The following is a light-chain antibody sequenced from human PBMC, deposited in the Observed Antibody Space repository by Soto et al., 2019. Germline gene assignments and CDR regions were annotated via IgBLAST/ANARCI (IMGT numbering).Light chain of an antibody. V-gene: IGKV2-28*01. CDR2: WGS. Sequence: DIEMTQSPLSLPVTPGEPASISCRSSQSLLHSNGYNYLDWYLQKPGQSPQLLIYWGSNRAYGVPDRFSGSGSVTDVTLKISRVEAEDVGVYYGMQALQTPWTFGQGTKVDIK. J-gene: IGKJ1*01. CDR1: QSLLHSNGYNY. CDR3: MQALQTPWT.